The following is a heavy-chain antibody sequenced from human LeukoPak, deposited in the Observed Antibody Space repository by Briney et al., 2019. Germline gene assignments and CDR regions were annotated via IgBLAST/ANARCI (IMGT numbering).Heavy chain of an antibody. D-gene: IGHD3-10*01. J-gene: IGHJ4*02. CDR3: ARGSTITMVRGVITDGYFDY. CDR2: IYSGGST. CDR1: GFTVSSNY. V-gene: IGHV3-53*01. Sequence: GGSLRLSCAASGFTVSSNYMSWVRQAPGKGLEWVSVIYSGGSTYYADSVKGRFTISRDNSKNTLYLQMNSLRAEDTAVYYCARGSTITMVRGVITDGYFDYWGQGTLVTVSS.